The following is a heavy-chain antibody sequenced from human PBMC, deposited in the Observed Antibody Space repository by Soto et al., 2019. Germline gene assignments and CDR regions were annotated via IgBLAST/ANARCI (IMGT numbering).Heavy chain of an antibody. CDR1: GYTFTGYF. Sequence: QVQLVQSGAEVKKPGASVKVSCKASGYTFTGYFIHWVRDVPGQGLEYLGWINPNTGGTDYAQKFQGRVTMTRDTSISTVFMDLKTLTSADTAVYYCATVASWAARDGFDPWAQGTLVTVSS. J-gene: IGHJ5*02. CDR3: ATVASWAARDGFDP. D-gene: IGHD2-15*01. CDR2: INPNTGGT. V-gene: IGHV1-2*02.